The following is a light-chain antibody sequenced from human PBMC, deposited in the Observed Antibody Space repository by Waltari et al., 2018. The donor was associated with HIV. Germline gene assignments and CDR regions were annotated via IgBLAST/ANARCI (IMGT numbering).Light chain of an antibody. CDR3: GTWDSGLNAYV. Sequence: QSVLTQPPSVSAAPGPKIGISCSGANSNIGSNSVSWYQQSPGRAPQPLIYDNHRRPSETPDRFSGSKSGTSGTLDITGLQTGDEADYYCGTWDSGLNAYVFGSGTKVTVL. J-gene: IGLJ1*01. V-gene: IGLV1-51*01. CDR1: NSNIGSNS. CDR2: DNH.